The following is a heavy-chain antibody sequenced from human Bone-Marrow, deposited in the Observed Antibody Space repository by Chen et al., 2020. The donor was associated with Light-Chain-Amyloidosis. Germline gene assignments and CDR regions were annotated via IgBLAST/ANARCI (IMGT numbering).Heavy chain of an antibody. CDR2: IYHTGIT. CDR3: ARLGWELPFDS. D-gene: IGHD2-15*01. J-gene: IGHJ4*02. CDR1: LGSISSGGYY. Sequence: VQLQESGPGLVKPSQPLSLTCSVSLGSISSGGYYWTWVRQHPGKGLEWLGHIYHTGITHYNPALKSRAIISLDTSKNQFYLSLTSVTVADTAVYFCARLGWELPFDSWGQGTLVTVSS. V-gene: IGHV4-31*03.